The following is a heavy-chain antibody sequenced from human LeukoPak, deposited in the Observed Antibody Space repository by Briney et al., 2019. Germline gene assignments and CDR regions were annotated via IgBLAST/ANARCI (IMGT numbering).Heavy chain of an antibody. CDR2: MNPDNGNT. CDR1: GYTFTGYD. CDR3: ARALSGCVLCFDY. J-gene: IGHJ4*02. V-gene: IGHV1-8*01. D-gene: IGHD5-12*01. Sequence: ASVKVSCKASGYTFTGYDINWVRQATGQGLEWMGWMNPDNGNTGYAQKFQGRVTMTRDTPIGTAYMELSSLRSEDTAVYYCARALSGCVLCFDYWGQGSLVTVSS.